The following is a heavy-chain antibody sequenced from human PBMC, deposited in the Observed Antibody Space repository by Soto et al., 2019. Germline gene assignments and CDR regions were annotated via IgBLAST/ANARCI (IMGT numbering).Heavy chain of an antibody. J-gene: IGHJ4*02. CDR3: VRDHGSSPDLLDY. Sequence: PGGSLRLSCAASGFTFSSYAMHWVRQAPGKGLEWVAVISYDGSNKYYADSVKGRFTISRDNSRNSVYLEMNSLRAEDTAAYYCVRDHGSSPDLLDYWGQGTLVTVSS. D-gene: IGHD3-10*01. CDR1: GFTFSSYA. CDR2: ISYDGSNK. V-gene: IGHV3-30-3*01.